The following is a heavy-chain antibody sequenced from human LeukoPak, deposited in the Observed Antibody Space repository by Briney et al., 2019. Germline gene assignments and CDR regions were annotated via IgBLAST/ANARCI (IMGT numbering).Heavy chain of an antibody. Sequence: PGGSLRLSCAASGFTFSSYSMNWDRQAPGKWLEWVSSISSRSIYIYYADSVKGRFTISRDNAKNSLYLQMNSLRAEDTAVYYCARGGISSWYSFDYWGQGTLVTVSS. CDR3: ARGGISSWYSFDY. CDR2: ISSRSIYI. V-gene: IGHV3-21*01. D-gene: IGHD6-13*01. J-gene: IGHJ4*02. CDR1: GFTFSSYS.